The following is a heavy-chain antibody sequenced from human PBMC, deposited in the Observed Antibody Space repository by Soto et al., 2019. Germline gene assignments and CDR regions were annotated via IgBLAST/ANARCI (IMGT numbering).Heavy chain of an antibody. CDR1: GYSFTSYW. CDR3: ARHQYYDYVWGSYRYPNIDY. J-gene: IGHJ4*02. Sequence: PGESLKISCKGSGYSFTSYWISWVRQMPGKGLEWMGRIDPSDSYTNYSPSFQGHVTISADKSISTAYLQWSSLKASDTAMYYCARHQYYDYVWGSYRYPNIDYWGQGTLVTVSS. CDR2: IDPSDSYT. V-gene: IGHV5-10-1*01. D-gene: IGHD3-16*02.